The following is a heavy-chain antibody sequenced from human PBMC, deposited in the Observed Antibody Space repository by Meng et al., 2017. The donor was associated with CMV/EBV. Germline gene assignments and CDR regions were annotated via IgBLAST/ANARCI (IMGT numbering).Heavy chain of an antibody. CDR3: ARVWVKGGYYYYGMDV. Sequence: GESLKISCAASGFTFSSYSMNWVRQAPGKGLEWVSSISSSSSYIYYADSVKGRFTISRDNAKNSLYLQMNSLRAEDTAVYYCARVWVKGGYYYYGMDVWGQGTTVTVSS. D-gene: IGHD3-22*01. V-gene: IGHV3-21*01. J-gene: IGHJ6*02. CDR2: ISSSSSYI. CDR1: GFTFSSYS.